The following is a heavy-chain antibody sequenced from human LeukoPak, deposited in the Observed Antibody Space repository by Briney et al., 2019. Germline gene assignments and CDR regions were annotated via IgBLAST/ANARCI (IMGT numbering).Heavy chain of an antibody. D-gene: IGHD6-13*01. Sequence: SETLSLTCTVSGGSISSSGYYWSWIRQHPGKGPEWIGYIYYSGSTYYNPSLKSRVTISVDTSKNQFSLKLKSVTAADTAVYYCARGGLAAVGIAEYFQHWGQGTLVTVSS. J-gene: IGHJ1*01. CDR3: ARGGLAAVGIAEYFQH. V-gene: IGHV4-31*03. CDR1: GGSISSSGYY. CDR2: IYYSGST.